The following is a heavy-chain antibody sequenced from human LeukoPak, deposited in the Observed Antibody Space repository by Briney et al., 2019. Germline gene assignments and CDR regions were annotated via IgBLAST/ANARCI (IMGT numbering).Heavy chain of an antibody. CDR3: AREGGFYRPLDY. D-gene: IGHD3-3*01. CDR2: VHLDGRT. V-gene: IGHV4-4*02. CDR1: GGSVTSTNW. Sequence: SGTLSLTCGVSGGSVTSTNWWTWVRQPPGKGLEWIGEVHLDGRTNYNPSLKSRLTMSVDLSENHISLKLTSVTAADTAVYYCAREGGFYRPLDYSGQGALVTVSS. J-gene: IGHJ4*02.